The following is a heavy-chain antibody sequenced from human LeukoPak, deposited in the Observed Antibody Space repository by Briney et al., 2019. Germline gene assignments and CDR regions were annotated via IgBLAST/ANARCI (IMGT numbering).Heavy chain of an antibody. CDR2: MNPNSGNT. Sequence: ASVKVSCKASGYTFTSYDINWVRQATGQGLEWMGWMNPNSGNTGYAQKFQGRVTMTRNTSISTAYMELSSLRSEDTAVYYCARRPIYYGSGRGRNWFDPWGQGTLVTVSS. J-gene: IGHJ5*02. V-gene: IGHV1-8*01. CDR3: ARRPIYYGSGRGRNWFDP. D-gene: IGHD3-10*01. CDR1: GYTFTSYD.